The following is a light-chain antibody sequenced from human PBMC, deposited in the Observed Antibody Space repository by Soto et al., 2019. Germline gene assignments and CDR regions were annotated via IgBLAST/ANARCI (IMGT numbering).Light chain of an antibody. CDR3: QQTYTTPYT. CDR2: SAS. Sequence: DIQMTQSPSSLSASVGDRVTITCRASQSISSYLNWYQQKPGKAPKRLIYSASSLQGGVPSRFSGTGSGTDFSLTISCLQPEDFATYYCQQTYTTPYTFGQETRLEIK. V-gene: IGKV1-39*01. CDR1: QSISSY. J-gene: IGKJ2*01.